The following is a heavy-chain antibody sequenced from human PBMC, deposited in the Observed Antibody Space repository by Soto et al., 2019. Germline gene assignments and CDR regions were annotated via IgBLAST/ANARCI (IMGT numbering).Heavy chain of an antibody. CDR2: INPNSGGT. J-gene: IGHJ6*01. V-gene: IGHV1-2*04. D-gene: IGHD6-6*01. Sequence: ASVKVSCKVSGYTFTGYYMHWVRQAPGQGLEWTGWINPNSGGTNYAQKFQGWVTMTRVTSISTADMELSRLRSDDTAVYYCASEDSSSSFFRLASYYGMDVWGQETTVTVS. CDR3: ASEDSSSSFFRLASYYGMDV. CDR1: GYTFTGYY.